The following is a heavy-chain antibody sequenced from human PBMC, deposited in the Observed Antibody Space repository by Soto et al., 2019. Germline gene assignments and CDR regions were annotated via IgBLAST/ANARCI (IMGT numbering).Heavy chain of an antibody. D-gene: IGHD2-2*01. CDR2: IIPIFGTA. CDR1: GGTFSSYA. CDR3: AREGWSSTSCYYPPYSYYYGMDV. Sequence: SVKVSCKASGGTFSSYAISWVRQAPGQGLECMGGIIPIFGTANYAQKFQGRVTITADESTSTAYMELSSLRSEDTAVYYCAREGWSSTSCYYPPYSYYYGMDVWGQGTTVTVSS. J-gene: IGHJ6*02. V-gene: IGHV1-69*13.